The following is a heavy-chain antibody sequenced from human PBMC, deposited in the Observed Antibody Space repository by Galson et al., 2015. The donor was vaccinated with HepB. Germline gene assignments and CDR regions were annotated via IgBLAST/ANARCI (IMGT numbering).Heavy chain of an antibody. J-gene: IGHJ3*02. Sequence: SLRLSCAASGFTFSSYSMNWVRQAPGKGLEWVSSISSSSSYIYYADSVKGRFTISRDNAKNSLYLQMNSLRAEDTAVYYCARDQSSWRTRGVDAFDIWGQGTMVTVSS. D-gene: IGHD6-13*01. CDR1: GFTFSSYS. CDR2: ISSSSSYI. CDR3: ARDQSSWRTRGVDAFDI. V-gene: IGHV3-21*01.